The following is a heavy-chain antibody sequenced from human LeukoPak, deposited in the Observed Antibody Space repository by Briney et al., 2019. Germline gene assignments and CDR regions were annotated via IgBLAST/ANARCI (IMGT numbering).Heavy chain of an antibody. Sequence: GGSVKVSCKASGYTFTGYYMHWVRQAPGQGLEWMGWINPNSGDTNYAQKFQGRVTMTRDTSISTAYMELSRLRSGDTAVYYCAREVDSSGWDEIDYWGQGTLVTVSS. V-gene: IGHV1-2*02. D-gene: IGHD6-19*01. CDR3: AREVDSSGWDEIDY. CDR2: INPNSGDT. J-gene: IGHJ4*02. CDR1: GYTFTGYY.